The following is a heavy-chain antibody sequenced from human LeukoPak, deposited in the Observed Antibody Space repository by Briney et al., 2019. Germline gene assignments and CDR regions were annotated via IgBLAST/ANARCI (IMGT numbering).Heavy chain of an antibody. Sequence: ASVKVSCKASGYTFTGYYMHWVRQAPGQGLEWMGWINPNSGGTNYAQKFQGRVTMTRDTSISTAYMELSRLRSDDTAVYYCARDGKLLWLGELLHNWFDPWGQGTLVTVSS. D-gene: IGHD3-10*01. J-gene: IGHJ5*02. V-gene: IGHV1-2*02. CDR3: ARDGKLLWLGELLHNWFDP. CDR1: GYTFTGYY. CDR2: INPNSGGT.